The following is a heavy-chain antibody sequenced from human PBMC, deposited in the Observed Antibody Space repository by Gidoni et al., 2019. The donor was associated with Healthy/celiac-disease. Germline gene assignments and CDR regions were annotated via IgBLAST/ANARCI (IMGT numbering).Heavy chain of an antibody. V-gene: IGHV3-30*18. CDR3: AKDRSLSNWYYFDY. CDR2: ISYDGSNK. D-gene: IGHD6-13*01. Sequence: QVQLVESGGGVVQPGRSLRLSCAASGFTFSSYGMHWVRQAPGKGLEWVAVISYDGSNKYYADSVKGRFTISRDNSKNTLYLQMNSLRAEDTAVYYCAKDRSLSNWYYFDYWGQGTLVTVSS. J-gene: IGHJ4*02. CDR1: GFTFSSYG.